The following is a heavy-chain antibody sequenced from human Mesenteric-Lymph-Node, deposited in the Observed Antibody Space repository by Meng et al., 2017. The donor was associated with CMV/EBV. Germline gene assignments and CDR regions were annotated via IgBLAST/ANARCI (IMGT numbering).Heavy chain of an antibody. CDR1: GYSISSGYY. Sequence: SETLSLTCTVSGYSISSGYYWDWIRQPPGKGLEWIGSIYHSGSTFYNPSLKTRVTISVDTSKTQLSLKLSSVTAADTAVYYCARRDYYYFDMDVWGQGTTVTVSS. J-gene: IGHJ6*02. CDR3: ARRDYYYFDMDV. CDR2: IYHSGST. V-gene: IGHV4-38-2*02.